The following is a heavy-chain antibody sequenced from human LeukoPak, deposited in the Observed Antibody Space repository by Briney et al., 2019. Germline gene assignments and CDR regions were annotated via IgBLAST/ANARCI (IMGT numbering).Heavy chain of an antibody. V-gene: IGHV3-30*18. CDR2: ISYDGSNK. J-gene: IGHJ4*02. CDR1: GFTFSSYG. CDR3: AKMRKEKMYYFDY. Sequence: PGGSLRLSCAASGFTFSSYGMHWVRQAPGKGLEWVAVISYDGSNKYYADSVKGRFTISRDNSKNTLYLQMNSLRAEDTAVYYCAKMRKEKMYYFDYWGQGTLVTVSS.